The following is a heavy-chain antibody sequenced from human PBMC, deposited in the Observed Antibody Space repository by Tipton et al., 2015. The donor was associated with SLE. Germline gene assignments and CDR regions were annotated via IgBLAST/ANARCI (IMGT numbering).Heavy chain of an antibody. CDR1: GFTFDNYA. D-gene: IGHD5/OR15-5a*01. CDR3: TKRSADTGGYFES. CDR2: ISYNGANI. V-gene: IGHV3-9*01. Sequence: LSLTCAASGFTFDNYAMHWVRLGAGKGLEWVSGISYNGANIGYADSVKGRFTISRDNAKNSLYLQMNSLRDEDTALYYCTKRSADTGGYFESWGQGTLVTVSS. J-gene: IGHJ4*02.